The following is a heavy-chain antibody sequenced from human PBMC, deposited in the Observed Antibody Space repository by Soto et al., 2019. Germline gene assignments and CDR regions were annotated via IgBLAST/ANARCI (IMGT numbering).Heavy chain of an antibody. D-gene: IGHD4-17*01. J-gene: IGHJ3*02. CDR3: AKGDYGDYGWSAFDI. CDR2: IIPIFGTA. V-gene: IGHV1-69*13. Sequence: SVKVSCKASGGTFSSYAISWVRRAPGQGLEWMGGIIPIFGTANYAQKFQGRVTITADESTSTAYMELSSLRAEDTAVYYCAKGDYGDYGWSAFDIWGQGTMVTVSS. CDR1: GGTFSSYA.